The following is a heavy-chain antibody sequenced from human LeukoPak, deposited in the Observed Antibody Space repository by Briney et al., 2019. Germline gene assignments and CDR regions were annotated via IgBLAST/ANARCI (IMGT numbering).Heavy chain of an antibody. CDR3: ARERVAAAGTGGDY. J-gene: IGHJ4*02. D-gene: IGHD6-13*01. V-gene: IGHV4-38-2*02. Sequence: SETLSLSCTVSGYSISSGYYWGWIRQPPGKGLEWIGSIYHSGSTYYNPSLKSRVTISVDTSKNQFSLKLSSVTAADAAVYYCARERVAAAGTGGDYWGQGTLVTVSS. CDR1: GYSISSGYY. CDR2: IYHSGST.